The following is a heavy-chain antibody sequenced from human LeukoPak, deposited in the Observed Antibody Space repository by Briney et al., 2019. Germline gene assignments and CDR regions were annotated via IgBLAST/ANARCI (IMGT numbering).Heavy chain of an antibody. V-gene: IGHV3-23*01. CDR1: GFTFSTYA. Sequence: GGSLRLSCAASGFTFSTYAMSWVRQAPGKGLEWVSGISGSGGSTFYADSVKGRFTTSRDNSKNTLYLQMDSLRAEDTAVYYCAKDRAYYSDSSGYYLVRAYDYWGQGTLVTVSS. CDR2: ISGSGGST. CDR3: AKDRAYYSDSSGYYLVRAYDY. J-gene: IGHJ4*02. D-gene: IGHD3-22*01.